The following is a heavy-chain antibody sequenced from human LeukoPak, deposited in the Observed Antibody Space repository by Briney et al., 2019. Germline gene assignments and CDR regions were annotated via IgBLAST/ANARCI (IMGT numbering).Heavy chain of an antibody. J-gene: IGHJ4*02. V-gene: IGHV3-74*01. CDR2: IETDGTFT. D-gene: IGHD3-22*01. CDR3: ARGFYYDSSGYYVFYFDY. CDR1: EFTFSEYW. Sequence: GGSLRLSCAASEFTFSEYWMHWVRQAPGKGPVWVTRIETDGTFTVYADSVKGRLTISRDNAKNTLYLQMNSLRAEDTAVDYCARGFYYDSSGYYVFYFDYWGQGTLVTVSS.